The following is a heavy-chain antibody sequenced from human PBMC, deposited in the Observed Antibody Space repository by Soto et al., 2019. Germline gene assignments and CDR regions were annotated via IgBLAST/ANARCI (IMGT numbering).Heavy chain of an antibody. CDR1: GFILSTYA. CDR2: MSHDGSST. Sequence: RLYCTTSGFILSTYAMHWVRQAPGKGLEWVAVMSHDGSSTYYADSVKGRFTISRDNSKNTLYLQMNSLRTEDTAVYYCARPGSGYDILTGHYFYYYHAMDVWGQGTTVTVS. D-gene: IGHD3-9*01. J-gene: IGHJ6*02. CDR3: ARPGSGYDILTGHYFYYYHAMDV. V-gene: IGHV3-30-3*01.